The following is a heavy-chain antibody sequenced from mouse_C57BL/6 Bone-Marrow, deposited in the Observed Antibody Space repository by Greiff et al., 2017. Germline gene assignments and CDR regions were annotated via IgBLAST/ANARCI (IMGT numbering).Heavy chain of an antibody. Sequence: EVQLVESGGGLVKPGGSLKLSCAASGFTFSSYAMSWVRQTPEKGLEWVATISDGGSYTYYPDNVKGRFTISRDNAKNNLYLQMSHLKSEDTAMYYGAREWDGNYSDYYAMDYWGQGTSVTVSS. J-gene: IGHJ4*01. D-gene: IGHD2-1*01. CDR1: GFTFSSYA. CDR2: ISDGGSYT. CDR3: AREWDGNYSDYYAMDY. V-gene: IGHV5-4*01.